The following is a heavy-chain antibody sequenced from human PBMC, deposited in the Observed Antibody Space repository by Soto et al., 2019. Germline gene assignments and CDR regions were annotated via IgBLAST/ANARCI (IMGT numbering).Heavy chain of an antibody. Sequence: PGGSLRLLCGASGFTFSGYVMHWVGQAPGKGLEWVALIWFDGSDKYYTESVKGRFTISRDNSKSTLYLQMNSLRAEDTAVYYCARLYCSASSCYSVGAFDIRGQGTMVTVSS. CDR2: IWFDGSDK. J-gene: IGHJ3*02. CDR3: ARLYCSASSCYSVGAFDI. CDR1: GFTFSGYV. V-gene: IGHV3-33*01. D-gene: IGHD2-15*01.